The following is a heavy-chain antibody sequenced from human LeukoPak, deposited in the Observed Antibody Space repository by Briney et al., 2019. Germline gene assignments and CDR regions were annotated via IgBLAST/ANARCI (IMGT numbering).Heavy chain of an antibody. J-gene: IGHJ1*01. CDR2: INSDGSST. CDR1: GFTFSSYW. V-gene: IGHV3-74*01. D-gene: IGHD3-22*01. Sequence: QPGGSLRLSCAASGFTFSSYWMHWVRQAPGKGLVWVSRINSDGSSTSCADSVKGRFTISRDNAKNTLYLQMNSLRAEDTVVYYCARYDYYDSSGYKIAEYFQHWGQGTLVTVSS. CDR3: ARYDYYDSSGYKIAEYFQH.